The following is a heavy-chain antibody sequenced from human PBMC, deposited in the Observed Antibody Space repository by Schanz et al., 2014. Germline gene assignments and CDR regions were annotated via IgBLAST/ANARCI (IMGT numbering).Heavy chain of an antibody. CDR3: ARGRSVATIAPYTWFDP. CDR1: GGSISSGVHY. V-gene: IGHV4-61*02. CDR2: FYISGST. J-gene: IGHJ5*02. Sequence: QVLLQESGPVLVKPSETLSLTCTVSGGSISSGVHYWSWVRQPAGSGLEWLGRFYISGSTRYNPPRTRRVTMSVDAPKKRVSLTRGPVSAADTAVYYCARGRSVATIAPYTWFDPWGQGTLVTVSS. D-gene: IGHD5-12*01.